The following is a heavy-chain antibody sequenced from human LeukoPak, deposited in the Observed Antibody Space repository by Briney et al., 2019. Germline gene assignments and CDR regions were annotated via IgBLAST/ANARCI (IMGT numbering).Heavy chain of an antibody. Sequence: ASVKVSCKVSGYTLTELSMHWVRQAPGQGLEWMGWMNPNSGNSGFAQKFLGRVIMTRNTSIATAYVEVTNLRFDDTAVYYCVDPDRWGQGTLVTVSS. J-gene: IGHJ1*01. V-gene: IGHV1-8*01. CDR1: GYTLTELS. CDR3: VDPDR. D-gene: IGHD3-22*01. CDR2: MNPNSGNS.